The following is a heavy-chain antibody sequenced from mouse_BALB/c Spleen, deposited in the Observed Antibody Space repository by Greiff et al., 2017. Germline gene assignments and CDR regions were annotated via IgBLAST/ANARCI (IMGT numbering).Heavy chain of an antibody. V-gene: IGHV1-52*01. CDR2: IDPYDSET. D-gene: IGHD2-4*01. CDR1: GYTFTSYW. CDR3: ARWDDYDETMAGYAMDY. Sequence: QVHVKQSGAELVRPGASVKLSCKASGYTFTSYWMNWVKQRPEQGLEWIGRIDPYDSETHYNQKFKDKAILTVDKSSSTAYMQLSSLTSEDSAVYYCARWDDYDETMAGYAMDYWGQGTSVTVSS. J-gene: IGHJ4*01.